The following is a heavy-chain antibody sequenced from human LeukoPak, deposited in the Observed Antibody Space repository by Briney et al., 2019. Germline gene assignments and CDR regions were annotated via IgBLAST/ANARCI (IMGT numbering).Heavy chain of an antibody. Sequence: SGGSLRLSCAASGFTFDDYGMSWVRQAPGKGLEWVSGINWNGGSTGYADSVKGRFTISRDNAKYSLYLQMNSLRAEDTALYYCAREGLREYYYYYMDVWGKGTTVTVSS. D-gene: IGHD4-17*01. CDR3: AREGLREYYYYYMDV. CDR1: GFTFDDYG. V-gene: IGHV3-20*04. CDR2: INWNGGST. J-gene: IGHJ6*03.